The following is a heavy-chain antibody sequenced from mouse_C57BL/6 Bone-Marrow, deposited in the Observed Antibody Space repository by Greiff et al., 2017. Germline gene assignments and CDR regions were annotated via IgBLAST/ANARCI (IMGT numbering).Heavy chain of an antibody. V-gene: IGHV1-15*01. CDR2: IDPETGGT. Sequence: VQLQEPGAELVRPGASVTLSCKASGYTFTDYEMHWVKQTPVHGLEWIGAIDPETGGTAYNQKFKGKAILTADKSSSTAYMELRSLTSEDSAVYDCTRPGSSFYYFDYWGQGTTLTVSS. CDR1: GYTFTDYE. J-gene: IGHJ2*01. D-gene: IGHD1-1*01. CDR3: TRPGSSFYYFDY.